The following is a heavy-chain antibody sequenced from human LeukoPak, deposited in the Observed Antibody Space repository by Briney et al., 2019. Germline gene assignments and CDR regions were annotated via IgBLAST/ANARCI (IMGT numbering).Heavy chain of an antibody. V-gene: IGHV4-59*01. Sequence: PSETLSLTCTVSGGSISSYYWSWIRQPPGKGLEWIGYIYYSGGTNYNPSLKSRVTISVDTSKNQFSLKLSSVTAADTAVYYCAREGDEWLRSPVGDAFDIWGQGTMVTVSS. CDR1: GGSISSYY. J-gene: IGHJ3*02. CDR3: AREGDEWLRSPVGDAFDI. D-gene: IGHD5-12*01. CDR2: IYYSGGT.